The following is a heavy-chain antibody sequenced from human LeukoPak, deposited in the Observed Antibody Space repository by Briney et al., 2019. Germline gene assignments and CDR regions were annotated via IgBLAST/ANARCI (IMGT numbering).Heavy chain of an antibody. CDR1: GFTFDDYA. CDR3: AKDMAWDYYGSGKGGMDV. D-gene: IGHD3-10*01. Sequence: PGRSLRLSCAASGFTFDDYAMHWVPQAPGKGLEWVSGISWNSGSIGYADSVKGRFTISRDNAKNSLYLQMNSLRAEDTALYYCAKDMAWDYYGSGKGGMDVWGQGTTVTVSS. J-gene: IGHJ6*02. V-gene: IGHV3-9*01. CDR2: ISWNSGSI.